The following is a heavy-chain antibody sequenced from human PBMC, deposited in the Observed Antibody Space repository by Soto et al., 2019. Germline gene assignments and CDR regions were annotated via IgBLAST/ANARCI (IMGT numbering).Heavy chain of an antibody. CDR3: AHPRGYGVFDAYDI. CDR1: GFTFSTYA. Sequence: PGGSLRLSCVASGFTFSTYAMSWVRQAPGKGLEWVSAIDAGGGSTYCADSVKGRFTISRDNSINTLYLQMNSLRAEDTAVYYCAHPRGYGVFDAYDIWGQGSKVTVSS. CDR2: IDAGGGST. J-gene: IGHJ3*02. D-gene: IGHD4-17*01. V-gene: IGHV3-23*01.